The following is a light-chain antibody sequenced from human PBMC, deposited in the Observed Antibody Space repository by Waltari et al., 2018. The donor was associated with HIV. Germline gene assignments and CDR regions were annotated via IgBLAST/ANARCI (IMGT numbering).Light chain of an antibody. V-gene: IGLV2-11*01. CDR3: CSYAGAYTYV. CDR2: EVN. J-gene: IGLJ1*01. Sequence: QPRSVSGSPGQSVTISCTGTSSDIGYFDYVSWYQQFPGKAPKVIIYEVNQRPSGVPDRFTGSKSGITASLTIPGLQGEDEADYYCCSYAGAYTYVFGTGTKVTVL. CDR1: SSDIGYFDY.